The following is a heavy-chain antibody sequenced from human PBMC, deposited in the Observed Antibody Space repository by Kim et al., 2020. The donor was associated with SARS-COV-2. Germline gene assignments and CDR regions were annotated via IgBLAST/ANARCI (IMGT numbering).Heavy chain of an antibody. Sequence: ADLGKGQFTICGDNSKNTLYLQMNSLRAEETAVYYCARGAGLGGGPFDYWGQGTLVTVSS. CDR3: ARGAGLGGGPFDY. V-gene: IGHV3-30*01. D-gene: IGHD3-16*01. J-gene: IGHJ4*02.